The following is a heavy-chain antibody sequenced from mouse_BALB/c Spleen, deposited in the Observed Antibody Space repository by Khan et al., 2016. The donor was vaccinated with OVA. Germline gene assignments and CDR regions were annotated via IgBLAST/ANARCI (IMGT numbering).Heavy chain of an antibody. V-gene: IGHV2-2*02. J-gene: IGHJ3*01. CDR2: IWSGGST. CDR3: ARNSRLLWSAWLAY. Sequence: QVQLKESEPGLVQPSQSLSITCTVSGFSLTSYGVHWVRQSPGKGLEWLGVIWSGGSTDYNAAFISRLSISKDNSKSQVFFKMNSLQANDTAIYYCARNSRLLWSAWLAYWGQGTLVTVSA. D-gene: IGHD2-10*01. CDR1: GFSLTSYG.